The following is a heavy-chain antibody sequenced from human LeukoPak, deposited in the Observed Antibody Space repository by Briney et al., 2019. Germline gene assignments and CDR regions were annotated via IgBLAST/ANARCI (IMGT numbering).Heavy chain of an antibody. D-gene: IGHD6-19*01. J-gene: IGHJ3*02. V-gene: IGHV3-23*01. CDR1: GFTFSNYA. Sequence: PGGSLRLSCAASGFTFSNYAMSWVRQAPGKGLEWVSAISGSGGGTYYVDSVKGRFTISRDNSKNTLYLQMNSLRAEDTAVYYCATSSGWEFRNAFDMWGQGTMVTVSS. CDR3: ATSSGWEFRNAFDM. CDR2: ISGSGGGT.